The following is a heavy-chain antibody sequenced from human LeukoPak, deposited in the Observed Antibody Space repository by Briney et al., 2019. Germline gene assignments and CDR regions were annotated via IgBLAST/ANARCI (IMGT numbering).Heavy chain of an antibody. D-gene: IGHD1-26*01. J-gene: IGHJ1*01. V-gene: IGHV4-4*07. CDR1: GGFISSYY. CDR2: IYTSGST. CDR3: AREGWELLSEYFQH. Sequence: PSETLSLTCTVSGGFISSYYWSWIRQPAGKGLEWIGRIYTSGSTNYNPSLKSRVTMSVDTSKNQFSLKLSSVTAADTAVYYCAREGWELLSEYFQHWGQGTLVTVSS.